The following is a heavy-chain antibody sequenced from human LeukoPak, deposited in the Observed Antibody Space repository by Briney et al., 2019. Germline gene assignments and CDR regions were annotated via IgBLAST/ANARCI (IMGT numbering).Heavy chain of an antibody. CDR1: IESFSGYY. Sequence: SETLSLTCAVYIESFSGYYWTWIRQPPGKGLEWIGETTHSGSTNYNPSLKSRVTISVDTSKNQFSLKLSSVTAADTAVYYCAREHCSTTTCYFDYWGQGTLVTVSS. CDR3: AREHCSTTTCYFDY. CDR2: TTHSGST. D-gene: IGHD2-2*01. V-gene: IGHV4-34*01. J-gene: IGHJ4*02.